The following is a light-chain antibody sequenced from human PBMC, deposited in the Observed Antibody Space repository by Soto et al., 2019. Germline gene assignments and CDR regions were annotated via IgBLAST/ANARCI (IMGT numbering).Light chain of an antibody. CDR1: QNIYSN. V-gene: IGKV3-15*01. CDR2: RAS. Sequence: IVMTQSPATLSVSPGERATLSCRASQNIYSNVAWYQQRPGQAPRLLIYRASTRAPGIPARFSGSGSGTEFTLTISSLEPEDFAVYYCQQRSNWPRGTFGQGTRLEIK. J-gene: IGKJ5*01. CDR3: QQRSNWPRGT.